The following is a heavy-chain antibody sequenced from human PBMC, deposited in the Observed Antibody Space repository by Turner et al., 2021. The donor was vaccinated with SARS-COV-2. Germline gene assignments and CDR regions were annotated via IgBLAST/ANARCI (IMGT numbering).Heavy chain of an antibody. CDR3: ARDPGYSGYDYWQNTEFFDY. CDR2: ISSSSSDI. J-gene: IGHJ4*02. CDR1: GFTFSSYS. Sequence: EVQVVESGGGLVKHGGSLRLSCTASGFTFSSYSMNWVRQAPGKGLEWVSSISSSSSDIYYADSVKGRFTISRDNAKNSLYLQMNSLRAEDTAVYYCARDPGYSGYDYWQNTEFFDYWGQGTLVTVSS. D-gene: IGHD5-12*01. V-gene: IGHV3-21*01.